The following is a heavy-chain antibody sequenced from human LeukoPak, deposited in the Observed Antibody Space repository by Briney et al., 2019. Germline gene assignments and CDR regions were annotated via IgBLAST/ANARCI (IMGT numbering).Heavy chain of an antibody. D-gene: IGHD6-13*01. V-gene: IGHV5-51*01. Sequence: GASLQISCKGSGSIFTSYWIGWVRQLPGKGLEWMGIIYPGDSDTRYSPSFQGQVTISADKSISTACLQWSSLKASDTAMYYCAAGMAARGKYCFDYWGQGTLVTVSS. CDR2: IYPGDSDT. J-gene: IGHJ4*02. CDR1: GSIFTSYW. CDR3: AAGMAARGKYCFDY.